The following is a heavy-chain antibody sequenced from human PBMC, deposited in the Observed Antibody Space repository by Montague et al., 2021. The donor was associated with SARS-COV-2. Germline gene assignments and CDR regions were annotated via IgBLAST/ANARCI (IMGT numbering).Heavy chain of an antibody. CDR1: GGSISSGGYY. CDR3: ARVHIVVVTAMRYFDL. CDR2: IYYSGST. D-gene: IGHD2-21*02. V-gene: IGHV4-31*03. J-gene: IGHJ2*01. Sequence: TLSLTCTVSGGSISSGGYYWSWICQHPGKGLEWIGYIYYSGSTYYNPSLKSRVTISVDTSKNQFSLKLSSVTAADTAVYYCARVHIVVVTAMRYFDLWGRGTLVTVSS.